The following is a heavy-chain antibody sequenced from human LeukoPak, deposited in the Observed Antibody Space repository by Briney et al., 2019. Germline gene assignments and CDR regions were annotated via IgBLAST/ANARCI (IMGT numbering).Heavy chain of an antibody. D-gene: IGHD1-26*01. V-gene: IGHV4-39*01. J-gene: IGHJ4*02. CDR2: IYYSGST. Sequence: SETLSLTCTVSGGSISSSSYYWGWIRQPPGKGLEWIGTIYYSGSTYYNPSLKSRVTISVDTSKNQFSLKLSSVTAADTAVYYCARQGSGNYLSPANYWGQGTLVTVSS. CDR1: GGSISSSSYY. CDR3: ARQGSGNYLSPANY.